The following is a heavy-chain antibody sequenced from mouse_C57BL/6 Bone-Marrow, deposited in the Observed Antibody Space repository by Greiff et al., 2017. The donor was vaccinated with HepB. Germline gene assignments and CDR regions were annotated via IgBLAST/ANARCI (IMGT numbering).Heavy chain of an antibody. CDR1: GYTFTSYW. V-gene: IGHV1-69*01. D-gene: IGHD2-4*01. J-gene: IGHJ2*01. CDR2: IDPSDSYT. CDR3: ARGDDYDVFDY. Sequence: QVQLKQPGAELVMPGASVKLSCKASGYTFTSYWMHWVKQRPGQGLEWIGEIDPSDSYTNYNQKFKGKSTLTVDKSSSTAYMQLSSLTSEDSAVYYCARGDDYDVFDYWGQGTTLTVSS.